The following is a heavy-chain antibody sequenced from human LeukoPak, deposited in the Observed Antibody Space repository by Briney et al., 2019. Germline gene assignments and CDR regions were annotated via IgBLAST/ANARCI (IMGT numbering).Heavy chain of an antibody. CDR1: GGSISSSSYY. CDR2: IYYSGST. CDR3: ARLPAGYCSSTSCYLFPPIDY. D-gene: IGHD2-2*01. V-gene: IGHV4-39*01. Sequence: SETLSLTCTVSGGSISSSSYYWGWIRQPPGKGLEWIGGIYYSGSTYYNPSLKSRVTISVDTSKNQFSLKLSSVTAADTAVYYCARLPAGYCSSTSCYLFPPIDYWGQGTLVTVSS. J-gene: IGHJ4*02.